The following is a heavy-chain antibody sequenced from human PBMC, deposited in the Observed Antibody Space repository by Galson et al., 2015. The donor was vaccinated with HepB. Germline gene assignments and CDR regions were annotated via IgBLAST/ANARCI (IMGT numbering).Heavy chain of an antibody. CDR1: GFPFSNSA. CDR3: VKGRGEWELHA. J-gene: IGHJ5*02. D-gene: IGHD1-26*01. V-gene: IGHV3-64D*06. CDR2: ISGIGGDT. Sequence: LRLSCAASGFPFSNSAMHWVRQAPGKGPEHVSVISGIGGDTYYADSGKGRFTIARDNSKNTLYLQMSSLRAEDTAVYYCVKGRGEWELHAWGQGTLVTVSS.